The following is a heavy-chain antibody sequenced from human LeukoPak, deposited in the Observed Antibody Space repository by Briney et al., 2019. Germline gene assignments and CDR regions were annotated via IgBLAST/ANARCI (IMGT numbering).Heavy chain of an antibody. CDR3: AKAGLYYDSSGYYKS. J-gene: IGHJ4*02. Sequence: GGSLRLSCAASGFTFSSYAMSWVRQAPGKGLEWVSGISGNGGSTYYADSVKGRFTISRDNSKNTLYLQMNSLRAEDTAVYYCAKAGLYYDSSGYYKSWGQGTLVTVSS. V-gene: IGHV3-23*01. CDR1: GFTFSSYA. D-gene: IGHD3-22*01. CDR2: ISGNGGST.